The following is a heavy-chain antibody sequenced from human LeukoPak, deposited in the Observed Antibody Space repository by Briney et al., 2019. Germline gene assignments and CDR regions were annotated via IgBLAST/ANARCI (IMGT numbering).Heavy chain of an antibody. Sequence: SLRLSXAASGFTFDDYGMSWVRQAPGKGLEWVSGISWNSGSRVYGDSVKGRFTISRDNAKNSLYLQMNSLRAEDTALYYCAKSTAVAVHLFQHWGQGTLVTVSS. D-gene: IGHD6-19*01. V-gene: IGHV3-9*01. CDR1: GFTFDDYG. CDR3: AKSTAVAVHLFQH. J-gene: IGHJ1*01. CDR2: ISWNSGSR.